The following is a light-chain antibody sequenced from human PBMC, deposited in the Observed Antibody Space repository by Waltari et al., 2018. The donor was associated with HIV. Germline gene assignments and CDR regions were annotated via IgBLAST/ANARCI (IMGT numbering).Light chain of an antibody. CDR2: DGS. V-gene: IGLV2-14*03. CDR1: STDVVGYNS. J-gene: IGLJ1*01. Sequence: QSALTQPASVSGSPGQSITISSTGTSTDVVGYNSVSWYQQHPGKAPKLMIYDGSHRPAGVSHRFSGSKSGNTASLTISGIQAEDEADYYCSSYTSSSTRGVFGTGTKVTVL. CDR3: SSYTSSSTRGV.